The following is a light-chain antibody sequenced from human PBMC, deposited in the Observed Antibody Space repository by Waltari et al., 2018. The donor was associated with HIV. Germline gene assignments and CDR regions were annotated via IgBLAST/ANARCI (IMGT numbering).Light chain of an antibody. V-gene: IGLV2-23*02. CDR1: SRDVGSYKL. CDR3: CSYAGSRRV. CDR2: EVN. Sequence: QSALTQPASVSGSPGQSIPLSCTGTSRDVGSYKLVSWYQQYPGKAPKLMIYEVNKRPSGISNRFSGSKSGNTASLTISGLQAEDEADYYCCSYAGSRRVFGTGTKVTVL. J-gene: IGLJ1*01.